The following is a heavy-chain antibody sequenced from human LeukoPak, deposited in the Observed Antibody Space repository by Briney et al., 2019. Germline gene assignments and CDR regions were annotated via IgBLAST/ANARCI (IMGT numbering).Heavy chain of an antibody. D-gene: IGHD1-26*01. V-gene: IGHV3-11*03. CDR1: VFTFSDFY. CDR3: ARTSSLDY. CDR2: ISGSSSKT. J-gene: IGHJ4*02. Sequence: GRTLRLSRAASVFTFSDFYVSWVRRAPGTGLEWVSWISGSSSKTSYADSVKGRFTISRDNAKNSVYLQMNSLRAEDTAVYYCARTSSLDYWGQGTLVTVSS.